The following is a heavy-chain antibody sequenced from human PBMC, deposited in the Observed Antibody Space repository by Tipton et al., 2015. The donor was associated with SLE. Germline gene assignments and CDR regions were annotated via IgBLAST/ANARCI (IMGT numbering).Heavy chain of an antibody. CDR2: ISSSSGYI. V-gene: IGHV3-21*01. J-gene: IGHJ2*01. CDR3: VRRIGYCSGGSCYSFWYFDL. D-gene: IGHD2-15*01. CDR1: GFTFSSYS. Sequence: GSLRLSCAASGFTFSSYSMDWVRQAPGKGLEWVSSISSSSGYIYYADSVKGRFTISRDNAKNSLYLQMNSLRAEDTAVYYCVRRIGYCSGGSCYSFWYFDLWGRGTLVTVSS.